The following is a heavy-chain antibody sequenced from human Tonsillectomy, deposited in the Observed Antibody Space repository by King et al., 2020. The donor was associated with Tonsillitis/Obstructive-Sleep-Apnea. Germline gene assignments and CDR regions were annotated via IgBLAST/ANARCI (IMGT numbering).Heavy chain of an antibody. Sequence: VQLVESGGGLVQPGGSLRLSCAASGFTFSSNFMSWVRQAPGKGLEWVSLIYNGDNTYYADSVKGRFTISRHDSMNTMYLQMNSLRAEDTAVYYCARDPYFGSGSYGAFDLWGQGTMVTVSS. CDR2: IYNGDNT. D-gene: IGHD3-10*01. V-gene: IGHV3-53*04. J-gene: IGHJ3*01. CDR1: GFTFSSNF. CDR3: ARDPYFGSGSYGAFDL.